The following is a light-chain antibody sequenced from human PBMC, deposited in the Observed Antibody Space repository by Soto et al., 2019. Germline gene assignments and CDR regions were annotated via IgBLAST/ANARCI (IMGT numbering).Light chain of an antibody. J-gene: IGLJ1*01. Sequence: QSGLTQPPSASGSPGQSVTISCTGTSSDVGDYNYVSWYQHHPGKAPKLMIYEVSKRPSGVPDRFSGSKSGNTASLTVSGLQAEDEADYYCSSYAGSNKNVFGTGTKVTV. CDR3: SSYAGSNKNV. CDR1: SSDVGDYNY. V-gene: IGLV2-8*01. CDR2: EVS.